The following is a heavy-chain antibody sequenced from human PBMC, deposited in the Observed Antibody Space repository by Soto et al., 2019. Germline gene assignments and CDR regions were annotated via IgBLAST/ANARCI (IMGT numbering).Heavy chain of an antibody. CDR2: IIPIFGTA. Sequence: GASVKVSCKASGGTFSSYAISWVRQAPGQGLEWMGGIIPIFGTANYAQKFQGRVTITADESTSTAYMELSSLRSEDTAVYYCARERSTTPTIFGVVPPYYFDYWGQGTLVTVSS. D-gene: IGHD3-3*01. CDR1: GGTFSSYA. J-gene: IGHJ4*02. CDR3: ARERSTTPTIFGVVPPYYFDY. V-gene: IGHV1-69*13.